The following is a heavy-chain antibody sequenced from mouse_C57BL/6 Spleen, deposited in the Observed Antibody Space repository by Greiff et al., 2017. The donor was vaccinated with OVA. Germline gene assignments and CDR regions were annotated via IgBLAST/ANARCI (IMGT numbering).Heavy chain of an antibody. D-gene: IGHD2-4*01. CDR1: GYTFTGYW. Sequence: VQLQQSGAELMKPGASVKLSCKATGYTFTGYWIEWVKQRPGHGLEWIGEILPGSGSTDYNEKFKGKATFTADTSSNTAYMQLSSLTTEDSAIYYCARIYYDYDEGGSWFAYWGQGTLVTVSA. CDR3: ARIYYDYDEGGSWFAY. J-gene: IGHJ3*01. V-gene: IGHV1-9*01. CDR2: ILPGSGST.